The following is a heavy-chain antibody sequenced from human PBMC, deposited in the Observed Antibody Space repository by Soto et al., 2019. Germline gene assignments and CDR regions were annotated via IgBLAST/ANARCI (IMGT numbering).Heavy chain of an antibody. Sequence: GGSLRLSCAASGFTFSRYVMHWVRQAPGKGLEWVAVISYDGSNKYYADSVKGRSTISRDNSKNTLYLQMNSLRAEDTAVYYCARDRQYSSSFMDVWGQGTTVTVSS. V-gene: IGHV3-30-3*01. J-gene: IGHJ6*02. CDR1: GFTFSRYV. CDR2: ISYDGSNK. CDR3: ARDRQYSSSFMDV. D-gene: IGHD6-13*01.